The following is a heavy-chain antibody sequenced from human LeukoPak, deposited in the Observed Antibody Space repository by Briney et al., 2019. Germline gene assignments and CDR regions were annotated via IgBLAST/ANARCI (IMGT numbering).Heavy chain of an antibody. V-gene: IGHV4-34*01. CDR2: INHSGST. Sequence: PSETLSLTCAVYGGFFSGYYWSWIRQPPGKGLEWIGEINHSGSTNYNPSLKSRVTISVDTSKNQFSLKLSSVTAAGTAVYYCARERYYDILTGYYRPLDYWGQGTLVTASS. J-gene: IGHJ4*02. CDR1: GGFFSGYY. D-gene: IGHD3-9*01. CDR3: ARERYYDILTGYYRPLDY.